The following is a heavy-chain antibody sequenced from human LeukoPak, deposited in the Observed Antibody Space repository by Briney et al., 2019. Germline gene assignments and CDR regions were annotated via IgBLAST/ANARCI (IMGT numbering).Heavy chain of an antibody. CDR3: AKVATPNTHDALDI. CDR1: GFTFSDCA. D-gene: IGHD1/OR15-1a*01. J-gene: IGHJ3*02. Sequence: GGSLRLSCAASGFTFSDCALSWVRQAPGKGLEWVSDINGSGDRTYYADSVKGRFTISRDNSENTLYLQMNSLRAEDTAVYYCAKVATPNTHDALDIWGQGTLVTVSS. CDR2: INGSGDRT. V-gene: IGHV3-23*01.